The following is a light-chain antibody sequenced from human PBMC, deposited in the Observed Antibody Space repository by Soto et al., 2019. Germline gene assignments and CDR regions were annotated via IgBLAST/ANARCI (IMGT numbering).Light chain of an antibody. CDR2: DAS. CDR1: QSVSSY. CDR3: QHRTNWRT. V-gene: IGKV3-11*01. J-gene: IGKJ1*01. Sequence: EIVLTQSPAILSLSPGERATLSCRASQSVSSYLAWYQQKPGQAPRLLIYDASNRATGIPARFSGSGSGTDFTLTISSLEPEDFAVYYGQHRTNWRTFGQGTKVEIK.